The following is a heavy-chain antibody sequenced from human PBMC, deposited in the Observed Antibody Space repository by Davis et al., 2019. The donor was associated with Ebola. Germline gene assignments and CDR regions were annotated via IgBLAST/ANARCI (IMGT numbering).Heavy chain of an antibody. V-gene: IGHV3-53*01. Sequence: GESLKISCAVSGFIVSSKYMSWVRQAPGKGLEWVSVIYSAGTTHYADSVKGRFTISRDNSKNTLYLQMSSLRADDTAVYYCARDVGGRAGYWGQGTLVTVSS. CDR1: GFIVSSKY. CDR2: IYSAGTT. J-gene: IGHJ1*01. CDR3: ARDVGGRAGY.